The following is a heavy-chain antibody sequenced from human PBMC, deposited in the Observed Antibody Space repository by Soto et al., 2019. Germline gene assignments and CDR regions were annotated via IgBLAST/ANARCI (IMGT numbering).Heavy chain of an antibody. CDR2: IKEDGSNK. D-gene: IGHD2-2*01. V-gene: IGHV3-7*01. CDR1: GFTFSNYW. CDR3: AKDEYCSSTSCSHDNWFDP. J-gene: IGHJ5*02. Sequence: SGGSLRLSCAASGFTFSNYWMTWVRQAPGKGLEWVANIKEDGSNKYYADSVKGRFTISRDNSKNTLYLQMNSLRAEDTAVYYCAKDEYCSSTSCSHDNWFDPWGQGTLVTVSS.